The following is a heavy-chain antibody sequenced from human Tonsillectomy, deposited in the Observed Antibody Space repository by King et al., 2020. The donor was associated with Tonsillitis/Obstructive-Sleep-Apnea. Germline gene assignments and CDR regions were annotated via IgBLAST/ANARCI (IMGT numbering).Heavy chain of an antibody. CDR1: GFTFSNYA. CDR3: AKVGEEYNWNQELDY. D-gene: IGHD1-20*01. Sequence: VQLVESGGGLVQPGGSLRLSCAASGFTFSNYAMSWVRQAPGKGLEWVSAISGSGGHTYYADSVKGRFTISRDNSKNTLYLQMKSLRAEDTAVDYCAKVGEEYNWNQELDYWGQGTLVTVSS. V-gene: IGHV3-23*04. J-gene: IGHJ4*02. CDR2: ISGSGGHT.